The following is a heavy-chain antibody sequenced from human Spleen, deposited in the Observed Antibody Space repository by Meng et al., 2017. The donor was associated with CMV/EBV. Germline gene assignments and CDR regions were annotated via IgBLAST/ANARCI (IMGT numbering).Heavy chain of an antibody. CDR1: GFTFSDYY. D-gene: IGHD6-6*01. Sequence: SGFTFSDYYMNWVRQAPGKGLEWVSSISSTSDYIHYADSVKGRFTISRDNAKNSLYLQMTSLRVDDTAVYYCASLGGSSSGYHWIDPWGQGTLVTVSS. J-gene: IGHJ5*02. CDR3: ASLGGSSSGYHWIDP. V-gene: IGHV3-21*01. CDR2: ISSTSDYI.